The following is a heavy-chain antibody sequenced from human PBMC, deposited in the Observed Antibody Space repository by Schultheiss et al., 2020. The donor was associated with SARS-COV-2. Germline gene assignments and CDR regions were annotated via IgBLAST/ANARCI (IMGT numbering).Heavy chain of an antibody. CDR1: GFSLSNARMG. CDR2: IYWNDDK. D-gene: IGHD3-10*01. Sequence: SGPTLVKPTETLTLTCTVSGFSLSNARMGVSWIRQPPGKALEWLALIYWNDDKRYSPSLKSRLTITKDTSKNQVVLTMTNMDPVDTATYYCAHRLAVRGVPTNNNWFDPWGQGTLVTVSS. V-gene: IGHV2-5*01. CDR3: AHRLAVRGVPTNNNWFDP. J-gene: IGHJ5*02.